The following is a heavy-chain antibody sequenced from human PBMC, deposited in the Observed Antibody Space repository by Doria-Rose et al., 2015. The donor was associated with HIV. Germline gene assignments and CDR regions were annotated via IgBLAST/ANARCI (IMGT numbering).Heavy chain of an antibody. V-gene: IGHV2-26*01. D-gene: IGHD6-13*01. CDR1: GVSLSSPGMG. Sequence: QVTLKESGPVLVKPTETLTLTCTVSGVSLSSPGMGVSWIRQPPGKALEWLANIFSDYERSYKTSPKSRLTISRCTSKSQVVLTMTDMDPVDTATYYCARIKSSRWYHKYYFDFWGQGTLVIVSA. CDR3: ARIKSSRWYHKYYFDF. J-gene: IGHJ4*02. CDR2: IFSDYER.